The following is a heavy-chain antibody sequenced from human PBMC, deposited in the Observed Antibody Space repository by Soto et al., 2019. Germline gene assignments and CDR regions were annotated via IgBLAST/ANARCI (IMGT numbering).Heavy chain of an antibody. Sequence: GGSLRLSCAASGFTFSSYAMSWVRQAPGKGLEWVAVIWYDGSNKYYADSVKGRFTISRDNSKNTLYLQMNSLRAEDTAVYYCARDLYYDSSGYYYHYYYYGMDVWGQGTTVTVS. CDR1: GFTFSSYA. CDR3: ARDLYYDSSGYYYHYYYYGMDV. V-gene: IGHV3-33*08. J-gene: IGHJ6*02. CDR2: IWYDGSNK. D-gene: IGHD3-22*01.